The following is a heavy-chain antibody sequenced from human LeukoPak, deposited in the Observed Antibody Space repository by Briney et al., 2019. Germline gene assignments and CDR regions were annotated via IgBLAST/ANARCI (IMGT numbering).Heavy chain of an antibody. CDR1: GYSFTTYW. D-gene: IGHD3-22*01. CDR2: VYPGDSDT. CDR3: ARLRASSGFYLHAFDI. J-gene: IGHJ3*02. V-gene: IGHV5-51*01. Sequence: GESLKISCKGSGYSFTTYWIGWVRQMPGKGLEWMGIVYPGDSDTRYSPSFQDQVTISADKSSSTAYLQWSSLKASDTDMFYCARLRASSGFYLHAFDIWGQGTMVTVSS.